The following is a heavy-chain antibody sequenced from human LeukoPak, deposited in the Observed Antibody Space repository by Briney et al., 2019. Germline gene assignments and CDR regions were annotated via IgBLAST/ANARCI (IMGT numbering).Heavy chain of an antibody. D-gene: IGHD2-2*02. Sequence: PSETLSLTCTVSGGSISSSSYSWSWIRQPPGKGLEWIGYIYTSGSTNYNPSLKSRVTISVDTSKNQFSLKLSSVTAADTAVYYCARQRCSSTSCYIRQYNWFDPWGQGTLVTVSS. CDR2: IYTSGST. CDR1: GGSISSSSYS. CDR3: ARQRCSSTSCYIRQYNWFDP. V-gene: IGHV4-61*05. J-gene: IGHJ5*02.